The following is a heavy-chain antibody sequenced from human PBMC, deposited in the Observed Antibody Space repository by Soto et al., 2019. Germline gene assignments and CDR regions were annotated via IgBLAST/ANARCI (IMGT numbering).Heavy chain of an antibody. J-gene: IGHJ6*03. CDR3: ARGRNVDTAMVHGGDYYYYYYMDV. V-gene: IGHV7-4-1*01. CDR2: INTNTGNP. CDR1: GYTFNKYP. Sequence: ASVKVSCKTSGYTFNKYPIHWVRQAPGQGLEWMGWINTNTGNPTYAQGFTGRFVFSLDTSVSTAYLQICSLKAEDTAVYYCARGRNVDTAMVHGGDYYYYYYMDVWGKGTTVTVSS. D-gene: IGHD5-18*01.